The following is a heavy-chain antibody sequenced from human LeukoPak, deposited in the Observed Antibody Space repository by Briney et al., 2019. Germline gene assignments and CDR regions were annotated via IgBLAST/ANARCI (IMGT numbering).Heavy chain of an antibody. CDR1: GFTFSTYW. V-gene: IGHV3-7*04. Sequence: GGSLRLSCATSGFTFSTYWMSWVRQAPGKGLEWVANIKEDGSAKYSVDSVKGRFTISRDNAKNTLYLQMNSLRAEDTAVYYCARDSPGYGAYDLGWGQGTLVTVSS. J-gene: IGHJ4*02. D-gene: IGHD5-12*01. CDR2: IKEDGSAK. CDR3: ARDSPGYGAYDLG.